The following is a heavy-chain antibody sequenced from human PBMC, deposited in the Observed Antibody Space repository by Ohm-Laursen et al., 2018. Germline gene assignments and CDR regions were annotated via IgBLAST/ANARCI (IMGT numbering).Heavy chain of an antibody. CDR3: ARAQRLVASANDY. Sequence: SLRLSCAASGFTFSSDWMHWVRQAPGEGLVWVSRTKGDGSETNYADSVKGRFTISRDNAKNTLYLQMNSLRGDDTAVYYCARAQRLVASANDYWGQGTLVTVSS. D-gene: IGHD5-12*01. CDR1: GFTFSSDW. V-gene: IGHV3-74*01. CDR2: TKGDGSET. J-gene: IGHJ4*02.